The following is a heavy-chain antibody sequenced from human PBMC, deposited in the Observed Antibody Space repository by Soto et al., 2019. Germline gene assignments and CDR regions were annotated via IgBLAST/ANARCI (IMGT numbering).Heavy chain of an antibody. J-gene: IGHJ4*02. D-gene: IGHD7-27*01. CDR2: MLYNGNP. CDR3: ARYKLGSMEDY. CDR1: GGSISSSSHY. V-gene: IGHV4-39*02. Sequence: QLQLQEAGPGLVKPSETLSLTCTVSGGSISSSSHYWGWVRQPPGKGLEWIGRMLYNGNPQYNPSLKGRVTISVDTSKNHFSLKLTSVTAADTAVYYCARYKLGSMEDYWGQGTLVTVSS.